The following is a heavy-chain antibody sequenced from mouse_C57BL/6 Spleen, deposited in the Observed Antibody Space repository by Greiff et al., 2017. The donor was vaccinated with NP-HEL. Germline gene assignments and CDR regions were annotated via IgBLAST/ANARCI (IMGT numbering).Heavy chain of an antibody. CDR3: ARGGIYYDYDSFAY. D-gene: IGHD2-4*01. Sequence: QVQLQQPGAELVKPGASVKMSCKASGYTFTSYWITWVKQRPGQGLEWIGAIYPGSGSTNYHEKFKSKSTLTVDTSSSTAYMQLSSLTSENSAVYYGARGGIYYDYDSFAYWGQGTLVTVSA. V-gene: IGHV1-55*01. CDR2: IYPGSGST. CDR1: GYTFTSYW. J-gene: IGHJ3*01.